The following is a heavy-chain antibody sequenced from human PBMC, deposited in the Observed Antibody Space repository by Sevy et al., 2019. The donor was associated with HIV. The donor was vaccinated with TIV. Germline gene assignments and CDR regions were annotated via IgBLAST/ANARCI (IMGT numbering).Heavy chain of an antibody. CDR3: TTHDYGDCGGLDP. D-gene: IGHD4-17*01. CDR1: GFTFSNAW. V-gene: IGHV3-15*01. CDR2: IKSKTDGGKT. Sequence: GGSLRLSCAASGFTFSNAWMSWVRQAPGKGLEWVGRIKSKTDGGKTDYAAPVKGRFTISRDDSKNTLYLQMNSLKTEDTAVYYCTTHDYGDCGGLDPWGQGTLVTVSS. J-gene: IGHJ5*02.